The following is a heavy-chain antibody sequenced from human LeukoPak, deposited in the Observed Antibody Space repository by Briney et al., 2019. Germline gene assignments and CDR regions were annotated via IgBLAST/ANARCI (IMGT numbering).Heavy chain of an antibody. Sequence: SETLSLTCTVSDDSITMYYWTWIRQPPGKGLEWIGYVDHTGSTKFNPSLNGRVSISRDTSKNQFSLKLSSVTAADTAVYYCARDRAGEVSDFDYWGQGTLVTVSS. CDR1: DDSITMYY. V-gene: IGHV4-59*12. D-gene: IGHD7-27*01. CDR2: VDHTGST. J-gene: IGHJ4*02. CDR3: ARDRAGEVSDFDY.